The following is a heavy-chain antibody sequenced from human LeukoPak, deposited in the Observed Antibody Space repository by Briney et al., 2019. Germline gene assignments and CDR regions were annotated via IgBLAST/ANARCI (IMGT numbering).Heavy chain of an antibody. CDR2: INHSGST. V-gene: IGHV4-34*01. Sequence: PSETLSLTCAVYGGSFSGYYWSWIRQPPGKGLEWIGEINHSGSTNYNPSLTSRVTISVDTSKNQFSLKLSSVTAADTAVYYCARETIAVAGRYYYYYYYMDVWGKGTTVTVSS. D-gene: IGHD6-19*01. CDR3: ARETIAVAGRYYYYYYYMDV. CDR1: GGSFSGYY. J-gene: IGHJ6*03.